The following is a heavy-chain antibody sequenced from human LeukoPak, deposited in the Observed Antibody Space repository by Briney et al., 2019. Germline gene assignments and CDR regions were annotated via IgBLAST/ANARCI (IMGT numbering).Heavy chain of an antibody. Sequence: GGSLRLSCAASGFTFDDYGMSWVRQAPGKGLEWVSGINWNGGSTGYADSVKGRFTISRDNAKNSLYLQMNSLRAEDTALYHCARDQGYSSGWGDAFDIWGQGTMVTVSS. V-gene: IGHV3-20*01. D-gene: IGHD6-19*01. J-gene: IGHJ3*02. CDR1: GFTFDDYG. CDR3: ARDQGYSSGWGDAFDI. CDR2: INWNGGST.